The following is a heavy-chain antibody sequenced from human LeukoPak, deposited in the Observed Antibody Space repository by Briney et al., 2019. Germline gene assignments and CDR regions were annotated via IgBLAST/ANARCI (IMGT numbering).Heavy chain of an antibody. V-gene: IGHV1-69*05. CDR2: IIPIFGTA. CDR3: ARDKYYYDSSGYYPLDDY. CDR1: GGTFSSYA. D-gene: IGHD3-22*01. Sequence: SVKVSCKASGGTFSSYAISWVRQAPGQGLEWMGRIIPIFGTANYAQKFQGRVTITTDESTSTAYMELSSLRSEDTAVYYCARDKYYYDSSGYYPLDDYWGQGTLATVSS. J-gene: IGHJ4*02.